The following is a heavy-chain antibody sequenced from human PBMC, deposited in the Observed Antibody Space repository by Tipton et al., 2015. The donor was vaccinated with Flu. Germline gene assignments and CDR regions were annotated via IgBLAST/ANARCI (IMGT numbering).Heavy chain of an antibody. D-gene: IGHD2-21*02. V-gene: IGHV4-59*12. J-gene: IGHJ3*02. CDR2: IYYSGST. CDR1: GGSISSYY. Sequence: TLSLTCTVSGGSISSYYWSWIRQPPGKGLEWIGYIYYSGSTNYNPSLKSRVTISVDTSKNQFSLKLSSVTAADTAVYYCARVIWLVVTPVAFDIWGQGTMVTVSS. CDR3: ARVIWLVVTPVAFDI.